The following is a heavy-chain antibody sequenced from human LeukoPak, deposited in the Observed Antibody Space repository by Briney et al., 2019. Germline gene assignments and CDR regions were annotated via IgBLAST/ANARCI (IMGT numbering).Heavy chain of an antibody. CDR2: INHSGST. Sequence: SETLSLTCAVYGGSFSGYYWSWIRQPPGKGLEWIREINHSGSTNYNPSLKSRVTISVDTSKNQFSLKLSSVTAADTAVYYCARGLSFRIAVAGTMFDYWGQGTLVTVSS. CDR1: GGSFSGYY. J-gene: IGHJ4*02. D-gene: IGHD6-19*01. CDR3: ARGLSFRIAVAGTMFDY. V-gene: IGHV4-34*01.